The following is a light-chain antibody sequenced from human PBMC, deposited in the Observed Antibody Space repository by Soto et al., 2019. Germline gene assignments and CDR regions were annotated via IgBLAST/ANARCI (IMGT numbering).Light chain of an antibody. CDR1: SGSVSTTNY. CDR3: GLYMGSGVSV. CDR2: STN. Sequence: QAVVTQEPSFSVSPGGTVTLTCGLSSGSVSTTNYPRWYQQTPGQAPRTLMYSTNTRSSGVPDRFSGSILGNKAALTITGAQSDDESDYYCGLYMGSGVSVFGGGTKLTVL. V-gene: IGLV8-61*01. J-gene: IGLJ3*02.